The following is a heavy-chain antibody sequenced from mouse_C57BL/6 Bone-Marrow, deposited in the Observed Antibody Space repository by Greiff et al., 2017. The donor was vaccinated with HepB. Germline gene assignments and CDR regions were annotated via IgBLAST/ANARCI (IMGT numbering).Heavy chain of an antibody. V-gene: IGHV3-6*01. CDR3: ARVNYYGSMYYFDY. CDR1: GYSITSGYY. Sequence: EVKLQESGPGLVKPSQSLSLTCSVTGYSITSGYYWNWIRQFPGNKLEWMGYISYDGSNNYNPSLKNRISITRDTSKNQFFLKLNSVTTESTATYYCARVNYYGSMYYFDYWGQGTTLTVSS. D-gene: IGHD1-1*01. CDR2: ISYDGSN. J-gene: IGHJ2*01.